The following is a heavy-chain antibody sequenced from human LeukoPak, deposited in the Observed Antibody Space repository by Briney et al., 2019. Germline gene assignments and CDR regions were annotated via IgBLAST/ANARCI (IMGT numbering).Heavy chain of an antibody. CDR2: IYSGGSS. CDR1: GLTVCFKC. D-gene: IGHD5-12*01. V-gene: IGHV3-66*01. CDR3: ATRPDGNDVPYFDY. J-gene: IGHJ4*02. Sequence: GGSLRLSCAASGLTVCFKCMSWVRQAPGKGLEGVSIIYSGGSSYYADSVKGRFTVSRDTSKNTLYLQMNSLRAEDTAVYYCATRPDGNDVPYFDYWGQGTLVTVSS.